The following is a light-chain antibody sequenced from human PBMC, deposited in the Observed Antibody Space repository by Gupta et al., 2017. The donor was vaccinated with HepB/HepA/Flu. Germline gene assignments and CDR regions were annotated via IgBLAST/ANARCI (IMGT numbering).Light chain of an antibody. CDR2: GAS. V-gene: IGKV3-15*01. CDR3: QQYDSWPLT. Sequence: EPVMTQSPGILSVSPGERVILSCRASQSVRDNLAWYQQKPGQAPRLLISGASLRATGIPARFSGSGSGTEFTLTISSLQSEDFALYYCQQYDSWPLTFGGGTNVEIK. CDR1: QSVRDN. J-gene: IGKJ4*01.